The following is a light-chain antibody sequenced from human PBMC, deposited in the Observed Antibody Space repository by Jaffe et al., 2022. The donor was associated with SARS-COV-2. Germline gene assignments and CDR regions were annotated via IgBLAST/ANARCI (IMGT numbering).Light chain of an antibody. J-gene: IGLJ2*01. CDR1: SSNIGTGYD. CDR3: QSYDNTLRDV. CDR2: AND. Sequence: QSVLTQPPSVSGAPGQGVTISCTGGSSNIGTGYDVHWYQQHPGAAPKLLIYANDNRPSGVPDRFSASTSGTSASLAITGLQAEDEAYYFCQSYDNTLRDVFGGGTKLTVL. V-gene: IGLV1-40*01.